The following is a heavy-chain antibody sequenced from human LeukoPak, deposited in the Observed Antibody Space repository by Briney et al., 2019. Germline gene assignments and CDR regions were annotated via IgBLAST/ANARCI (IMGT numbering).Heavy chain of an antibody. CDR1: GGTFSSYA. Sequence: SVKVSCKASGGTFSSYAISWVRQAPGQGLEWMGGIIPIFGTANYAQKFRGRVTITTDESTSTAYMEPSSLRSEDTAVYYCARAMVRGVIINMDVWGKGTTVTVSS. CDR3: ARAMVRGVIINMDV. V-gene: IGHV1-69*05. D-gene: IGHD3-10*01. J-gene: IGHJ6*03. CDR2: IIPIFGTA.